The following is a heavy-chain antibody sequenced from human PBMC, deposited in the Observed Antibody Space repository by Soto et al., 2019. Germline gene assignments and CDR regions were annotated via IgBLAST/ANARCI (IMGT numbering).Heavy chain of an antibody. Sequence: ASVKVSCKVSGYTLTELSMHWVRQAPGKGLEWVGGFDPEDGETIYAQKFQGRVTMTEDTSTDTAYMELSSLRSEDTAVYYCAIVIYTGLRYYYYGMDVWGQGTTVTVSS. CDR2: FDPEDGET. CDR1: GYTLTELS. CDR3: AIVIYTGLRYYYYGMDV. J-gene: IGHJ6*02. V-gene: IGHV1-24*01. D-gene: IGHD3-16*02.